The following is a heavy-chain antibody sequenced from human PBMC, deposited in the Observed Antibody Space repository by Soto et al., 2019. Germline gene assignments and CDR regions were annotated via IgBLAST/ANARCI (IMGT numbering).Heavy chain of an antibody. CDR1: GYTFTSYD. V-gene: IGHV1-8*01. J-gene: IGHJ6*03. D-gene: IGHD5-12*01. Sequence: QVQLVQSGAEVKKPGASVKVSCKASGYTFTSYDINWVRQATGQGLEWMGWMNPNSGNTGYAQKFQGRVTMTRNTSISTAYMELSSLRSEDTAVYYCARGRRVATVKYYYHYMDVWGKGTTVTVSS. CDR2: MNPNSGNT. CDR3: ARGRRVATVKYYYHYMDV.